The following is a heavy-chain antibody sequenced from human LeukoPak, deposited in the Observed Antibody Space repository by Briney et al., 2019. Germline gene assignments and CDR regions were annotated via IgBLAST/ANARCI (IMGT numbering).Heavy chain of an antibody. CDR1: GGSISSGSYY. J-gene: IGHJ4*02. CDR2: IYTSGST. Sequence: SETLSLTGTGSGGSISSGSYYWSWIRQPAGKGLEWIGRIYTSGSTNYNPSLKSRVTISVDTSKNQVSLKLSSVTAADTAVYYCARDNDSSGYYFDYWGQETLVTVSS. V-gene: IGHV4-61*02. D-gene: IGHD3-22*01. CDR3: ARDNDSSGYYFDY.